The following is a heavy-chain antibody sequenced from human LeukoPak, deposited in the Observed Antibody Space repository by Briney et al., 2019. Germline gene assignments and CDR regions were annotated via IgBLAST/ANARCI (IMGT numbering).Heavy chain of an antibody. V-gene: IGHV1-8*03. CDR3: ARGSGYYYYYYMDV. CDR1: GYTFTSYV. CDR2: MNPNSGNT. D-gene: IGHD6-19*01. J-gene: IGHJ6*03. Sequence: ASVKVSCKASGYTFTSYVNWVRQATGQGLEWMGWMNPNSGNTGYAQKFQGRVTITRSTSISTAYMELSSLRSEDTAVYYCARGSGYYYYYYMDVWGKGTTVTVSS.